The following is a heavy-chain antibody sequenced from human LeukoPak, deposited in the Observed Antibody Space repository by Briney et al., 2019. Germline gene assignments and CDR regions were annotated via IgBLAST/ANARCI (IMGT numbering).Heavy chain of an antibody. J-gene: IGHJ3*02. CDR3: AREYSGSYGGAFDI. V-gene: IGHV4-59*12. CDR1: GGSISSYY. Sequence: SETLSLTCTVSGGSISSYYWSWIRQPPGKGLEWIGYIYYSGSTNYNPSLKSRVTISVDTSKNQFSLKLSSVTAADTAVYYCAREYSGSYGGAFDIWGQGTMVTVSS. CDR2: IYYSGST. D-gene: IGHD1-26*01.